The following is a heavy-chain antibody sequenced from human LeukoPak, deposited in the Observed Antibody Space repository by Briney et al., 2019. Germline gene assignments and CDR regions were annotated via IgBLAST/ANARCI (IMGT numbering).Heavy chain of an antibody. D-gene: IGHD3-10*01. CDR2: INHSGST. Sequence: SETLSLTCAVYGGSFSGYYWSWIRQPPGKGLEWIGEINHSGSTNYNPSLKSRVTISVDTSKNQFSLKLSSVTAADTAVYYCARICYYGSGSYFGSYYYGMDVWGQGTTVTVSS. CDR1: GGSFSGYY. J-gene: IGHJ6*02. V-gene: IGHV4-34*01. CDR3: ARICYYGSGSYFGSYYYGMDV.